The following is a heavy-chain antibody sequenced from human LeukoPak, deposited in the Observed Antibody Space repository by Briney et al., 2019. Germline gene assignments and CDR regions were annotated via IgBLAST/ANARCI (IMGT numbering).Heavy chain of an antibody. CDR1: GGSFSGYY. V-gene: IGHV4-34*01. CDR3: ARGWYYGSGRTEGPFDP. CDR2: INHSGST. Sequence: PSETLSLTCAVYGGSFSGYYWSWIRQPPGKGLEWIGEINHSGSTNYNPSLKSRVTISVDTSKNQFSLKLSSVTAADTAAYYCARGWYYGSGRTEGPFDPWGQGTLVTVSS. D-gene: IGHD3-10*01. J-gene: IGHJ5*02.